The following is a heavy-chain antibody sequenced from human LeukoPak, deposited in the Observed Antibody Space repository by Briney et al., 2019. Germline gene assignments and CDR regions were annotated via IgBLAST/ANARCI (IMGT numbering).Heavy chain of an antibody. CDR1: GFMFRDAA. Sequence: GGSLRLSCAASGFMFRDAAMTWVRQAPGKGLEWVALIGYDGTNEYYADSVKGRLTISRDNSKNTLYLQMKSLRAEDTAVYYCARDFYCSRTSCYAPSFDYWGQGTLVTVSS. J-gene: IGHJ4*02. V-gene: IGHV3-33*08. CDR3: ARDFYCSRTSCYAPSFDY. D-gene: IGHD2-2*01. CDR2: IGYDGTNE.